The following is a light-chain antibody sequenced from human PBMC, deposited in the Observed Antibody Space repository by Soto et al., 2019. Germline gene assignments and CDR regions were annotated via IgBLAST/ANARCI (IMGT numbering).Light chain of an antibody. CDR3: QSYDSSLSGSV. CDR2: GNS. CDR1: SSSIGAGY. Sequence: QSVLTQPPSVSGAPGQRVTISCTGSSSSIGAGYVHWYQQLPGTAPKLLIYGNSNRPSGVPDRFSGSKSGTSASLAITGLQAEDEADYYCQSYDSSLSGSVFGGGTKLTVL. V-gene: IGLV1-40*01. J-gene: IGLJ3*02.